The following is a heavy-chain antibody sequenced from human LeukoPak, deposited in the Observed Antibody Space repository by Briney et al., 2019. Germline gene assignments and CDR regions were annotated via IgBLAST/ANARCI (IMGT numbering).Heavy chain of an antibody. V-gene: IGHV1-46*01. J-gene: IGHJ5*02. Sequence: GASVKVSCKASGYTFTSYYMHWVRQVPGQGLEWMGIINPSGGSTSYAQKFQGRVTMTRDTSTSTVYMELSSLRSEDTAVYYCARQLRYFDWLTQDHNWFDPWGQGTLVTVSS. D-gene: IGHD3-9*01. CDR3: ARQLRYFDWLTQDHNWFDP. CDR1: GYTFTSYY. CDR2: INPSGGST.